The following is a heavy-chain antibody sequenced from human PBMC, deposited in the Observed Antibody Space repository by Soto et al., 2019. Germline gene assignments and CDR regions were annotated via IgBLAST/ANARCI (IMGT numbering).Heavy chain of an antibody. J-gene: IGHJ6*02. CDR1: GGTFSSYA. CDR3: ARVGPPTIFGVVISYYYYGMDV. Sequence: GASVKVSCKASGGTFSSYAISWVRQAPGQGLEWMGGIIPAFGPANYAQKFQGRVTITADKSTSTAYMELSSLRSEDTAVYYCARVGPPTIFGVVISYYYYGMDVWGQGTTVTVSS. D-gene: IGHD3-3*01. CDR2: IIPAFGPA. V-gene: IGHV1-69*06.